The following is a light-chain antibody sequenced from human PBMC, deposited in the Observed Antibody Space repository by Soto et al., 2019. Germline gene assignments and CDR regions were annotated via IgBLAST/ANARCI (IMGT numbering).Light chain of an antibody. J-gene: IGKJ5*01. CDR2: GAF. Sequence: EIVLTQSPGTLSLSPGESATLSCSASQSIPNNNLAWYQQKPGQAPRLLFYGAFNRASGIPARFSGSGSGTDFTLTISSLEPEDFAVYYCQQRSNWPPITFGQGTRLEIK. CDR1: QSIPNNN. V-gene: IGKV3-11*01. CDR3: QQRSNWPPIT.